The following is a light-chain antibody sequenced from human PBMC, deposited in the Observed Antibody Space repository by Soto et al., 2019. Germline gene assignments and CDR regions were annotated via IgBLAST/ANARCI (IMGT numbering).Light chain of an antibody. CDR2: GAS. V-gene: IGKV3-11*01. CDR1: QSVRGN. Sequence: EIVLTQSPATLSLAPGERATLSCRAGQSVRGNVAWYQQKPGQAPSLLIYGASTRATGVPARFSGSGSGTDFTLSISSLEPEDSAFYFCQHRANWPLTFGGGTKVDIK. J-gene: IGKJ4*01. CDR3: QHRANWPLT.